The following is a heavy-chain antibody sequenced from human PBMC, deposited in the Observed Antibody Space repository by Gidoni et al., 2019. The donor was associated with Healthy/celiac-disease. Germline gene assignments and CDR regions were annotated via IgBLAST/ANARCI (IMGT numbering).Heavy chain of an antibody. Sequence: QVQLVQSGAEVKKPGSSVKVSCKASGGTFSSYTISWVRPAPGQGLEWMRRIIPILGIANYAKKFQGRVTITADKSTSTAYMELSSLRSEDTAVYYCARVVVAAYNWFDPWGQGTLVTVSS. J-gene: IGHJ5*02. V-gene: IGHV1-69*02. D-gene: IGHD2-15*01. CDR1: GGTFSSYT. CDR2: IIPILGIA. CDR3: ARVVVAAYNWFDP.